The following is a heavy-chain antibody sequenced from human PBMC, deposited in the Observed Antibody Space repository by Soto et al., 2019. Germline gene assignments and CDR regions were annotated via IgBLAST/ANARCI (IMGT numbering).Heavy chain of an antibody. V-gene: IGHV3-23*01. Sequence: DVQLLESGGSLVQPGGSLRLSCAASGFTFNAYSLSWVRQAPGKGLQWVSAISTSGGCTYYADSVKGRFTISRDNSQNTLSLQMNSLRAEDTAVYYCARPDGATYNFRYWGQGTLVTVSS. J-gene: IGHJ4*02. CDR2: ISTSGGCT. CDR3: ARPDGATYNFRY. D-gene: IGHD1-1*01. CDR1: GFTFNAYS.